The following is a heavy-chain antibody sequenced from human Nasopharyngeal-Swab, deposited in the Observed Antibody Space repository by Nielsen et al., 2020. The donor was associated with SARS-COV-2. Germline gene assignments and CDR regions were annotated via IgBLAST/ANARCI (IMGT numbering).Heavy chain of an antibody. D-gene: IGHD3-10*01. Sequence: WIRQPPGKGLEWIGEINHSGSTNYNPSLKSRVTISVDTSKNQFSLKLSSVTAADTAVYYCARGPHIVRGTYSYYYYMDVWGKGTTVTVSS. CDR2: INHSGST. CDR3: ARGPHIVRGTYSYYYYMDV. J-gene: IGHJ6*03. V-gene: IGHV4-34*01.